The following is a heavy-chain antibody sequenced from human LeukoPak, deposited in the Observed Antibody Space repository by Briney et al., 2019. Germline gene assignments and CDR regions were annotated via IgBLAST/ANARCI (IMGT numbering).Heavy chain of an antibody. CDR3: ARGGSLRYYFDY. CDR1: GGSISSGDYY. CDR2: IYYSGST. D-gene: IGHD6-13*01. J-gene: IGHJ4*02. Sequence: SETLSLTCTVSGGSISSGDYYWSWIRQPPGKGLEWIGYIYYSGSTYYNPSLKSRVTISVDTSKNQFSLKLSSVTAADTAVYYCARGGSLRYYFDYWGQGTLVTVSS. V-gene: IGHV4-30-4*08.